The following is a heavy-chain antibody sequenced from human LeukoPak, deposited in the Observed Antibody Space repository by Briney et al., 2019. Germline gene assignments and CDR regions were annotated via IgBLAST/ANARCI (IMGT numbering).Heavy chain of an antibody. D-gene: IGHD6-19*01. J-gene: IGHJ5*02. CDR3: AKAWLVRNWFYP. CDR2: INHSGST. Sequence: SETLSLTCAVYGGSFSGYYWSWIRQPPGKGLEWIGEINHSGSTNYSPSLKTGDTISVDTSKYQFSVKLSSVTAADTAVYYRAKAWLVRNWFYPWGQGTLVTVSS. CDR1: GGSFSGYY. V-gene: IGHV4-34*01.